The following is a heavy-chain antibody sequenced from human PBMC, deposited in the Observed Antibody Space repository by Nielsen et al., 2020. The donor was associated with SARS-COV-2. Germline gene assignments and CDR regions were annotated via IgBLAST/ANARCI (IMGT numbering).Heavy chain of an antibody. J-gene: IGHJ4*02. D-gene: IGHD4-23*01. CDR2: IYYSGST. Sequence: WIRQPPGKGLEWIGSIYYSGSTYHNPSLKSRVTISVDTSKNQFSLKLSSVTAADTAVYYCARDLYGGNSGDFDYWGQGTLVTVSS. V-gene: IGHV4-39*07. CDR3: ARDLYGGNSGDFDY.